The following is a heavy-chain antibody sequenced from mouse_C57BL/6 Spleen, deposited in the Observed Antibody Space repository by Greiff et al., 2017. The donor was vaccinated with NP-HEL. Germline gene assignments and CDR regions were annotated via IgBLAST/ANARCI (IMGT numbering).Heavy chain of an antibody. D-gene: IGHD2-4*01. V-gene: IGHV10-1*01. Sequence: EVQGVESGGGLVQPKGSLKLSCAASGFSFNTYAMNWVRQAPGKGLEWVARIRSKSNNYATYYDDSVKDRFTISRDDSESMLYLQMNNLKTEDTAMYYCVRDDYDGFDYWGQGTTLTVSS. J-gene: IGHJ2*01. CDR3: VRDDYDGFDY. CDR2: IRSKSNNYAT. CDR1: GFSFNTYA.